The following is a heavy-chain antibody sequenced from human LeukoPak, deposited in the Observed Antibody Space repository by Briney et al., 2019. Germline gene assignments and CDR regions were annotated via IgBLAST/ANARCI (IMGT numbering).Heavy chain of an antibody. D-gene: IGHD3-3*01. J-gene: IGHJ4*02. V-gene: IGHV3-23*01. Sequence: GGSLGLSCAASGFTFSSYAMSWVRQAPGKGLEWVSAISGSGGSTYYADSVKGRFTISRDNSKNTLYLQMNSLRAEDTAVYYCAKFWSGYYRGGPFDYWGQGTLVTVSS. CDR1: GFTFSSYA. CDR3: AKFWSGYYRGGPFDY. CDR2: ISGSGGST.